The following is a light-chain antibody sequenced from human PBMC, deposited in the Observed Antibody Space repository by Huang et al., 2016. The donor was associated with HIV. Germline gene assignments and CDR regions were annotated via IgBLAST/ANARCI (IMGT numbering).Light chain of an antibody. CDR2: EVS. Sequence: EIVMTQTPLSLSVTPGQPASISCRSSQSLLYSDGKTYLYWYLQRPGQSPQLLIYEVSNRVSGVPDRFSGSGSGTDFTRKISRVEAEDVGVYYCMQSIQLPLITFGQGTRLEIK. CDR1: QSLLYSDGKTY. J-gene: IGKJ5*01. V-gene: IGKV2D-29*02. CDR3: MQSIQLPLIT.